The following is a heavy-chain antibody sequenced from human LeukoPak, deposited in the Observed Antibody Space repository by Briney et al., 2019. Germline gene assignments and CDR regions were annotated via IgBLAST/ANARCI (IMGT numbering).Heavy chain of an antibody. CDR2: INPNSGGT. V-gene: IGHV1-2*06. CDR1: GYTFTGYY. D-gene: IGHD6-19*01. CDR3: ARVSGWYGTTPVDYYYFDY. J-gene: IGHJ4*02. Sequence: ASVKVSCKASGYTFTGYYMHWVRQAPGHGLGWMGRINPNSGGTNYAQKFQGRVTMTRDTSISTAYMELSRLRSDDTAVYYCARVSGWYGTTPVDYYYFDYWGQGTLVTVSS.